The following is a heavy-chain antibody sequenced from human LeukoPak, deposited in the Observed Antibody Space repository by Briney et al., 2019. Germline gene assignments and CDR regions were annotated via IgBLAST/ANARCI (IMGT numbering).Heavy chain of an antibody. D-gene: IGHD3-22*01. J-gene: IGHJ3*02. CDR2: IYYSGST. CDR1: GGSISSSNYY. Sequence: PSETLSLTCTVSGGSISSSNYYWGWIRQPPGKGLEWIGSIYYSGSTYYNPSLKSRGTISVDTSKNQFSLKLSSVTAADMAVYYCARTYYYDSSGYSDAFDIWGQGTMVTVSS. V-gene: IGHV4-39*01. CDR3: ARTYYYDSSGYSDAFDI.